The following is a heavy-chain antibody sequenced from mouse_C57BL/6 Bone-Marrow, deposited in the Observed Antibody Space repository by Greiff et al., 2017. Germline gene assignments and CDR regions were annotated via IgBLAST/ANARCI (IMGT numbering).Heavy chain of an antibody. CDR1: GYTFTDYY. Sequence: EVQLQQSGPELVKPGASVKISCKASGYTFTDYYMNWVKQSHGKSLEWIGDIIPNNGGTSYNQKFKGKATLTVDKSSSTAYMELRSLTSEDSAVYYCANDGYYWFAYWGQGTLVTVSA. D-gene: IGHD2-3*01. CDR2: IIPNNGGT. V-gene: IGHV1-26*01. CDR3: ANDGYYWFAY. J-gene: IGHJ3*01.